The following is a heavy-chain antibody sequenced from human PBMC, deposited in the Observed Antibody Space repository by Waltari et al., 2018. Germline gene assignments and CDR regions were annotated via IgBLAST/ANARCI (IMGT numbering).Heavy chain of an antibody. V-gene: IGHV5-51*01. D-gene: IGHD3-10*01. CDR1: GYNFIDYR. J-gene: IGHJ4*02. CDR3: ARRNFGSGRSYYFDS. CDR2: IYPSDSET. Sequence: EVQLVQSGAEVKKPGESLKISCKTSGYNFIDYRIAWVRQMHGKGLEWMGNIYPSDSETTYGPSFQDQVSISLDTSINTAYLQWTSLKASDTAIYYCARRNFGSGRSYYFDSWGQGTAVTVSP.